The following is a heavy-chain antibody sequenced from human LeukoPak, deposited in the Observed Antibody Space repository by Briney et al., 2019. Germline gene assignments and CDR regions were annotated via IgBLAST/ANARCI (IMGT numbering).Heavy chain of an antibody. CDR1: GGSISSGVYY. J-gene: IGHJ3*02. CDR2: IYYSGST. V-gene: IGHV4-31*03. D-gene: IGHD3-10*01. CDR3: ARGVKGLRGAFDI. Sequence: SETLSLTCTVSGGSISSGVYYWSRIRQHPGKGLEWIGYIYYSGSTYSNPSLKSRLTMSVDISKNQFSLKLSSVTAEDTAVYYCARGVKGLRGAFDIWGQGTMVTVSS.